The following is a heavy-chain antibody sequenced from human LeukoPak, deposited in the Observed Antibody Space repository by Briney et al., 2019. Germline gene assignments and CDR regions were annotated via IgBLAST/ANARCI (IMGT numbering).Heavy chain of an antibody. Sequence: PGRSLRLSCAASGFTFNNYAMTTVPEAPGHGVEWISLISSSGGSTYYADSVKGRFTISRDNSKNTLYLQMSSLRVEDTAIYYCAKDSLHGFDPWGQGTLVTVSS. V-gene: IGHV3-23*01. J-gene: IGHJ5*02. CDR3: AKDSLHGFDP. CDR1: GFTFNNYA. CDR2: ISSSGGST.